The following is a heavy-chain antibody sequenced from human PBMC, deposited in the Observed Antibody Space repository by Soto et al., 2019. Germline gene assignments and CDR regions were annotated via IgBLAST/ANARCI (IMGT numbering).Heavy chain of an antibody. CDR1: GGSITRNNHY. CDR3: ARLGSSGWYQGSYFDY. V-gene: IGHV4-39*01. D-gene: IGHD6-19*01. J-gene: IGHJ4*02. Sequence: QLQLQESGPGLVKPSETLSLTCTVSGGSITRNNHYWGWIRQSPWKGLEWIGNILHSGNTNYKPSLKSRVTMSVETSKNQFSLKMNSVTAADTAVYYCARLGSSGWYQGSYFDYWGQGTLVTVSS. CDR2: ILHSGNT.